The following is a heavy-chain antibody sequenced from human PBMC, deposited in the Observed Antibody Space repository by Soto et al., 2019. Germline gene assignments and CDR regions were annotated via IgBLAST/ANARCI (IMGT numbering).Heavy chain of an antibody. D-gene: IGHD3-22*01. Sequence: SVKVSCKASGGTFSSYAISWVRQAPGQGLEWMGGIIPIFGTANYAQKFQGRVTITADESTSTDYMELSSLRSEDTAVYYCARSYYYDSSGYYLYYFDYWGQGTLVTVSS. CDR3: ARSYYYDSSGYYLYYFDY. CDR1: GGTFSSYA. V-gene: IGHV1-69*13. J-gene: IGHJ4*02. CDR2: IIPIFGTA.